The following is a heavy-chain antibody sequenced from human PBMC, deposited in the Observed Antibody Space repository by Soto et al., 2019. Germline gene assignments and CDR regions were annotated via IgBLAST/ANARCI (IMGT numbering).Heavy chain of an antibody. J-gene: IGHJ6*02. D-gene: IGHD1-1*01. Sequence: QVTLTESGPVLVKPTETVTLTCAVSGFSISTGRMGVSWIRQPPGKALEWLAHIFSDAERSYITSMESRLTISKDASGNQVVLTMTNIDPVDTGTYYCVRVNADTSQNYYGMDLWGPETTVTVSS. CDR3: VRVNADTSQNYYGMDL. CDR1: GFSISTGRMG. CDR2: IFSDAER. V-gene: IGHV2-26*01.